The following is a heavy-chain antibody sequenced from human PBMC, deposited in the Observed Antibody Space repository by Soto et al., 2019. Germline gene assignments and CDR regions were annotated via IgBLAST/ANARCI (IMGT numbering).Heavy chain of an antibody. J-gene: IGHJ6*03. CDR2: IKSKTDGETT. Sequence: EVQLVESGGDLVKPRGSLRLSCAASGFTFNNAWMSWVRQAPGKGLEWVARIKSKTDGETTTYAAPVKGRFTISREDSKDTLYLQMNSLKPEDTAVYYCTTNGDYYYYYMDVWGKGTTVAVSS. V-gene: IGHV3-15*01. D-gene: IGHD2-8*01. CDR3: TTNGDYYYYYMDV. CDR1: GFTFNNAW.